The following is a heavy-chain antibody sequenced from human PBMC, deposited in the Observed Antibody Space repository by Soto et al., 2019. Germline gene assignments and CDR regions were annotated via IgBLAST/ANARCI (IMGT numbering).Heavy chain of an antibody. CDR3: ARDPSDLWEPDQYFPH. J-gene: IGHJ1*01. V-gene: IGHV3-21*01. CDR2: TSSSSRHI. CDR1: GFTFSSYS. D-gene: IGHD1-26*01. Sequence: GGSLRLSCAASGFTFSSYSMNWVRQAPGKGLEWVSSTSSSSRHIYYADSVKGRFTISRDNAKNSLYLQMNSLRAEDTAMYFCARDPSDLWEPDQYFPHWGQGTLVTVSS.